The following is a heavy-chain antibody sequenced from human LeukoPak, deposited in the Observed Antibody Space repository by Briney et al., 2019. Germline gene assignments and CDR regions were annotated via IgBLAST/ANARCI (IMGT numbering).Heavy chain of an antibody. J-gene: IGHJ2*01. Sequence: GGSLRLSCAASGFTFSSYAMHWARQAPGKGLEWVSGISSSGSGDNTYYADSVKGRFTISRDSSKNTLFLHMNTLRAEDTAIYYCAKDRTVGASYWYFDLWGRGTLVTVSS. CDR2: ISSSGSGDNT. CDR1: GFTFSSYA. CDR3: AKDRTVGASYWYFDL. D-gene: IGHD1-26*01. V-gene: IGHV3-23*01.